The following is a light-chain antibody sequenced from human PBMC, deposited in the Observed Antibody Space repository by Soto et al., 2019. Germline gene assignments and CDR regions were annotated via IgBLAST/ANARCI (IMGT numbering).Light chain of an antibody. CDR3: QQLFDSPIT. CDR1: QVISTS. Sequence: DIQLTKSPSFLSPSIGESVTIRCLASQVISTSLAWYQVKPGKAPKLLIYAASTLESGVPSRFSATVSGTEFSLTITSLQPEDFATYYCQQLFDSPITFGQGTRLEIK. CDR2: AAS. V-gene: IGKV1-9*01. J-gene: IGKJ5*01.